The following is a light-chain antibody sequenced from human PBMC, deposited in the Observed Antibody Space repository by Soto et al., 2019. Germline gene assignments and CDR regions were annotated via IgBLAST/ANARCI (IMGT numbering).Light chain of an antibody. V-gene: IGLV2-14*01. CDR2: AVS. J-gene: IGLJ1*01. CDR3: SSYTTSSTLLDV. Sequence: QSVLTQPASVSGSPGQSVTISRTGTSSDVGGYNYVSWYQQHPGKAPKLMIYAVSNRPSGVSNRFSGSKSGNTASLTISGLQAEDDADYYCSSYTTSSTLLDVFGTGTKVTVL. CDR1: SSDVGGYNY.